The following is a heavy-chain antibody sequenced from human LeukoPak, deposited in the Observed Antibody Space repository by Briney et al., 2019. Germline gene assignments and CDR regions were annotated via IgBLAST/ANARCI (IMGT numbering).Heavy chain of an antibody. D-gene: IGHD6-13*01. V-gene: IGHV3-13*01. CDR2: IGTAGDT. J-gene: IGHJ5*02. CDR3: ARGSEAAAGLPLGFDP. CDR1: GFTFSSYD. Sequence: GGSLRLSCAASGFTFSSYDMHWVRQATGKCLEWVSAIGTAGDTYYPGSVKGRFTISRENAKNSLYLQMNSLRAGDTAVYYCARGSEAAAGLPLGFDPWGQGTLVTVSS.